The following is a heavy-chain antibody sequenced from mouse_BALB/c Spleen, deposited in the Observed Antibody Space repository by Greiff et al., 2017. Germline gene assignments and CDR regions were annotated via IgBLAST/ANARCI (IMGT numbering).Heavy chain of an antibody. CDR1: GFTFSSYA. Sequence: EVKLVESGGGLVQPGGSLKLSCAASGFTFSSYAMSWVRQTPEKRLEWVASISSGGSTYYPDSVKGRFTITRNKARNILYLQMSSLRSEDTAMYFYARGYYGSEAYWGQGTLVTVSA. V-gene: IGHV5-6-5*01. D-gene: IGHD1-1*01. J-gene: IGHJ3*01. CDR3: ARGYYGSEAY. CDR2: ISSGGST.